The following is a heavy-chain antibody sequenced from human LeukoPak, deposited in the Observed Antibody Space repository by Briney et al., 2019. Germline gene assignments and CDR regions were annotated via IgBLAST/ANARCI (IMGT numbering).Heavy chain of an antibody. CDR2: IYYSGST. CDR3: ARVSSGYSGSAVIGY. V-gene: IGHV4-39*01. J-gene: IGHJ4*02. D-gene: IGHD1-26*01. Sequence: SETLSLTCTVSGGSISSSSYYWGWIRQPPGKGLEWIGSIYYSGSTYYNPSLKSRVTISVDTSKNQFSLKLSSVTAADTAVYYCARVSSGYSGSAVIGYWGQGALVTVSS. CDR1: GGSISSSSYY.